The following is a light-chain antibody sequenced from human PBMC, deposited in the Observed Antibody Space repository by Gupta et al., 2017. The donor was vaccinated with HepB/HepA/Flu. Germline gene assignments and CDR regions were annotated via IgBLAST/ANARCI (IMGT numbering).Light chain of an antibody. V-gene: IGKV1-39*01. J-gene: IGKJ1*01. CDR2: AAS. CDR1: QSISSY. CDR3: QQSYSTPRT. Sequence: DIQMTQSPSSLSASVGDKVTITCRASQSISSYLNWYQQKPGKAPKLLIYAASSLQSGVPSRFRGSGYVTDFTLTISSRQPEDFATYYCQQSYSTPRTFGQGTXVEIK.